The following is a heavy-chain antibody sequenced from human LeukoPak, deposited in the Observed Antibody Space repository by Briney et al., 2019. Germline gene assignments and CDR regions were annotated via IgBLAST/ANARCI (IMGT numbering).Heavy chain of an antibody. Sequence: ASVKVSCKASGYTFTGYYMHWVRQAPGQGLEWMGWINPNSGGTNYAQKLQGRVTMTTDTSTSTAYMELRSLRSDDTAVYYCARDSGQWLVHHYMDVWGKGTTVTISS. CDR1: GYTFTGYY. J-gene: IGHJ6*03. CDR3: ARDSGQWLVHHYMDV. V-gene: IGHV1-2*02. D-gene: IGHD6-19*01. CDR2: INPNSGGT.